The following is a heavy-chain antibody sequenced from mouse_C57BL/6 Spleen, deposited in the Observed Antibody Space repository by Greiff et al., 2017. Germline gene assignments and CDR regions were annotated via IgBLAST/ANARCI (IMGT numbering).Heavy chain of an antibody. Sequence: VQLVESGPELVKPGASVKISCKASGYAFSSSWMNWVKQRPGKGLEWIGRIYPGVGDTNYNGKFKGKATLTADKSSSTAYMQLSSLTSEDSAIYFCARSGPYYFSCWGHGSTLTVSS. CDR2: IYPGVGDT. J-gene: IGHJ2*01. D-gene: IGHD3-1*01. CDR3: ARSGPYYFSC. V-gene: IGHV1-82*01. CDR1: GYAFSSSW.